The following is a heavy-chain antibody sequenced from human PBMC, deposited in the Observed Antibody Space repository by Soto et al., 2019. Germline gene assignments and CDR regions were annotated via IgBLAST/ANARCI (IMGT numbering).Heavy chain of an antibody. CDR2: IWYGGSNK. CDR1: GFTFSSYG. D-gene: IGHD3-10*01. CDR3: AREYYYGSGPWY. V-gene: IGHV3-33*01. Sequence: GGSLRLSCAASGFTFSSYGMHWVRQAPGKGLEWVAVIWYGGSNKYYADSVKGRFTISRDNSKNTLYLQVNSLRAEDTAVYYCAREYYYGSGPWYWGQGTLVTV. J-gene: IGHJ4*02.